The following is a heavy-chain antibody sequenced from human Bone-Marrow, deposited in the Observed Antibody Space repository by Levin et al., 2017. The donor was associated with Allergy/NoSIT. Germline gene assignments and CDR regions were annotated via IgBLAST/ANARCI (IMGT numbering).Heavy chain of an antibody. Sequence: GESLKISCAASGFTFSSYAMSWVRQAPGKGLEWVSAISGSGGSTYYADSVKGRFTISRDNSKNTLFLQMNSLRVEDTAVYYCAKDIDFWSGYYTGSDYWGQGTLVTVSS. J-gene: IGHJ4*02. V-gene: IGHV3-23*01. D-gene: IGHD3-3*01. CDR1: GFTFSSYA. CDR3: AKDIDFWSGYYTGSDY. CDR2: ISGSGGST.